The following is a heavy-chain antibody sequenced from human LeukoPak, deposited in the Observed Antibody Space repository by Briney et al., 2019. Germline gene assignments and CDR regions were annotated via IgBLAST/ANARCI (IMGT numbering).Heavy chain of an antibody. Sequence: SETLSLTCTVSGGSISSSSYYWGWIRQPPGKGLEWIGSIYYSGSTYYNPSLKSRVTISVDTSKNQFSLKLSSLTAADTAVYYCARQTTVTVFYSWFDPWGQGTLVTVSS. D-gene: IGHD4-17*01. CDR2: IYYSGST. CDR1: GGSISSSSYY. J-gene: IGHJ5*02. V-gene: IGHV4-39*01. CDR3: ARQTTVTVFYSWFDP.